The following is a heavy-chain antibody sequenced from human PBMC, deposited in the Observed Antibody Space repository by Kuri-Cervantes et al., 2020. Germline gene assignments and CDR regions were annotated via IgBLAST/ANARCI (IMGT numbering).Heavy chain of an antibody. CDR1: GFTFSSYW. Sequence: GESLKISCAASGFTFSSYWMSWVRQAPGKGLEWVANIKQDGSEKYYADSVKGRFTISRDNAKNSLYLQMNSLRDEDTAVYYCARSFRRGIWGQGTLVTVSS. D-gene: IGHD3-16*01. CDR2: IKQDGSEK. J-gene: IGHJ4*02. CDR3: ARSFRRGI. V-gene: IGHV3-7*01.